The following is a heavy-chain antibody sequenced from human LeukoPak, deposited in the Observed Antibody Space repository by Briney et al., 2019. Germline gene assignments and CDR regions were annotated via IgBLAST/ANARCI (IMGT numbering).Heavy chain of an antibody. D-gene: IGHD4-17*01. V-gene: IGHV4-31*03. Sequence: LSLTCTVSGGSISSGGYYWSWIRQHPGKGLEWIGYIYYSGSTYNNPSLKSRVTISVDTSKNQFSLKLSSVTAADTAVYYRARVTVTPGRYYFDYWGQGTLVTVSS. CDR1: GGSISSGGYY. CDR3: ARVTVTPGRYYFDY. CDR2: IYYSGST. J-gene: IGHJ4*02.